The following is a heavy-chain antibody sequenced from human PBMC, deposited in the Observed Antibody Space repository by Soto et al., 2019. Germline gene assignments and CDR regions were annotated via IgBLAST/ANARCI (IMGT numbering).Heavy chain of an antibody. CDR2: INPNSGGT. Sequence: VASVKVSCKASGYTFIDYYIHWVRQAPGQGLEWMGWINPNSGGTNYAQKFQGRVTMTRDTSISTAYMELSRLRSDDTAVYYCARVLGYGGNSAGYWGQGTLVTVSS. CDR1: GYTFIDYY. CDR3: ARVLGYGGNSAGY. V-gene: IGHV1-2*02. J-gene: IGHJ4*02. D-gene: IGHD4-17*01.